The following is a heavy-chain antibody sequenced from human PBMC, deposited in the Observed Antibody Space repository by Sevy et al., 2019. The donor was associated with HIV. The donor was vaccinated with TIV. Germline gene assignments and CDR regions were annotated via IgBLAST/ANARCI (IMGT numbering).Heavy chain of an antibody. Sequence: SETLSLTCSVSGDSINNFYWAWIRQPPGKGLEWIGYISYSGTTDYSPSLKSRVDISIDTSMKQFSLNLKSVTAAYTAVYYGARLRWDVVDTPGATPGCYFDSWGQGTLVTFSS. V-gene: IGHV4-59*12. CDR2: ISYSGTT. J-gene: IGHJ4*02. CDR3: ARLRWDVVDTPGATPGCYFDS. CDR1: GDSINNFY. D-gene: IGHD1-26*01.